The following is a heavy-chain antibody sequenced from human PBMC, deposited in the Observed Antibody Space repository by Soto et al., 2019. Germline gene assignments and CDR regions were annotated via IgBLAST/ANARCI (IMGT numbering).Heavy chain of an antibody. CDR3: AVLDYYYDSSGYYGADGVY. CDR2: INAGNGNT. CDR1: GYTFTSYA. D-gene: IGHD3-22*01. J-gene: IGHJ4*02. Sequence: QVQLVQSGAEVKKPGASVKVSCKASGYTFTSYAMHWVRQAPGQRLEWMGWINAGNGNTKYSQKFQGRVTITRDTSASTAYMERSSLRSEDTAVYYCAVLDYYYDSSGYYGADGVYWGQGTLVTVSS. V-gene: IGHV1-3*01.